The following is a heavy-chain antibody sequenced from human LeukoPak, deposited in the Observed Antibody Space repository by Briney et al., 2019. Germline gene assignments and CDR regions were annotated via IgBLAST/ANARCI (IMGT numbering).Heavy chain of an antibody. Sequence: PGGPLRLSCAASGFTFSSYGMHWVRQAPGKGLEWVAVISYDGSNKYYADSVKGRFTISRDNSKNTLYLQMNSLRAEDTAVYYCAMGHLGYCSGGSCYRGLLDYWGQGTLVTVSS. CDR2: ISYDGSNK. CDR3: AMGHLGYCSGGSCYRGLLDY. CDR1: GFTFSSYG. D-gene: IGHD2-15*01. J-gene: IGHJ4*02. V-gene: IGHV3-30*03.